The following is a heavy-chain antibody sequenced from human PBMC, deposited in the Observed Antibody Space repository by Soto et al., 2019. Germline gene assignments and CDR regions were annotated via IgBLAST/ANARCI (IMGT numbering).Heavy chain of an antibody. J-gene: IGHJ6*03. CDR2: IVVGNGNT. Sequence: SVKVSCKASGFTFTSSAVQWVRQARGQRLGWIGWIVVGNGNTNYAQKLQGRVTMTTDTSTSTAYMELRSLRSDDTAVYYCARVTDIVVVPAAVGYMDVWGKGTTVTVSS. CDR3: ARVTDIVVVPAAVGYMDV. V-gene: IGHV1-58*01. D-gene: IGHD2-2*01. CDR1: GFTFTSSA.